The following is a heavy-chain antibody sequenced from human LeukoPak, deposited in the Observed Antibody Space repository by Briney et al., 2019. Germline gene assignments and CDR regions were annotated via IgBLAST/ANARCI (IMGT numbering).Heavy chain of an antibody. J-gene: IGHJ6*03. D-gene: IGHD1-26*01. CDR2: ISAYNGNT. CDR1: GYTFTSFY. Sequence: ASVKVSCKASGYTFTSFYMQRVRQAPGQGLEWMGWISAYNGNTNYAQKLQGRVTMTTDTSTSTAYMELRSLRSDDTAVYYCARDLSPPSGSYFYYYYMDVWGKGTTVTVSS. V-gene: IGHV1-18*04. CDR3: ARDLSPPSGSYFYYYYMDV.